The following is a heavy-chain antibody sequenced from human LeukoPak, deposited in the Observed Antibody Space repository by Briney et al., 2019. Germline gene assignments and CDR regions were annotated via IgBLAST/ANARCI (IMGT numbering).Heavy chain of an antibody. D-gene: IGHD6-13*01. CDR2: IWYDGSNK. CDR3: ARDLGYSSSWFATNYYYGMDV. CDR1: GFTFSSYG. V-gene: IGHV3-33*01. Sequence: PGGSLRLSCAASGFTFSSYGMHWVRQAPGKGLEWVAVIWYDGSNKYYADSVKGRFTISRDNSKNTLYLQMNSLRAEDTAVYYCARDLGYSSSWFATNYYYGMDVWGQGTTVTVSS. J-gene: IGHJ6*02.